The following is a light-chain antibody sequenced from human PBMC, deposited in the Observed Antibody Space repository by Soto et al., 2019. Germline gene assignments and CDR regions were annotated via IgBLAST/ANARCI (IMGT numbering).Light chain of an antibody. Sequence: QSALTQPASVSGSPGQSITISCTGTSSDVGAYNYVSWYQQHPGKAPKLMIFDVSNRPSGVSNRFSASKSGNTASLTISGLQAEDEADYYCSSYTSFSALGGVFGGGTKVTVL. CDR3: SSYTSFSALGGV. J-gene: IGLJ2*01. V-gene: IGLV2-14*03. CDR1: SSDVGAYNY. CDR2: DVS.